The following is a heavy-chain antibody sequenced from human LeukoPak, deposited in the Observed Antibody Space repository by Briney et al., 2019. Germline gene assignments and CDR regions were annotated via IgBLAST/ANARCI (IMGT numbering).Heavy chain of an antibody. V-gene: IGHV3-23*01. J-gene: IGHJ3*02. CDR3: ARRNDQGDAFDI. Sequence: GGSLRLSCAASGFTFTTYAMSWVRQAPGKGLEWVSAISGSGGSTYYADSVKGRFTISRDNSKNTLYLQMNSLRAEDTAVYYCARRNDQGDAFDIWGQGTMVTVSS. CDR1: GFTFTTYA. CDR2: ISGSGGST.